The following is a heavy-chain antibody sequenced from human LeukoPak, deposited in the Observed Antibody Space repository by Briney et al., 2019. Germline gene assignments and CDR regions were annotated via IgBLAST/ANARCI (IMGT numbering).Heavy chain of an antibody. CDR3: ARGNLLRSAPIYFDY. CDR1: GYTFTGYY. CDR2: INPNSGGT. J-gene: IGHJ4*02. Sequence: GASVKVSCKASGYTFTGYYMHWVRQAPGQGLEWMGWINPNSGGTNYAQKFQGRVTMTRDTSISTAYMELSKLRSDDTAVYYCARGNLLRSAPIYFDYWGQETLVTVSS. V-gene: IGHV1-2*02. D-gene: IGHD3-9*01.